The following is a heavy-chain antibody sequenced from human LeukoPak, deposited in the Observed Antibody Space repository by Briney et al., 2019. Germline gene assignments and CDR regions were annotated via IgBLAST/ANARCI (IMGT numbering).Heavy chain of an antibody. CDR1: GYSFTSYW. J-gene: IGHJ4*02. D-gene: IGHD3-10*01. V-gene: IGHV5-10-1*01. Sequence: GESLKISCKSSGYSFTSYWISWVRQMPGKGLEWMGRIDPSDSYTNYSPSFQGHVTISADKSISTAYLQWSSLKASDTTMFYCARPSVDGSGSYPYWGQGTLVTVSS. CDR3: ARPSVDGSGSYPY. CDR2: IDPSDSYT.